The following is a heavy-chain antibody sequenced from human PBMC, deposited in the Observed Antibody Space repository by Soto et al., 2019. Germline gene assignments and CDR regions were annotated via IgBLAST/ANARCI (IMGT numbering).Heavy chain of an antibody. CDR2: IIPIFGTA. CDR3: ARDQTEGGPVSDYYDSSGYYSNWFDP. V-gene: IGHV1-69*13. CDR1: GGTFSSYA. D-gene: IGHD3-22*01. Sequence: GASVKVSCKASGGTFSSYAISWVRQAPGQGLEWMGGIIPIFGTANYAQKFQGRVTITADESTSTAYMELSSLRSEDTAVYYCARDQTEGGPVSDYYDSSGYYSNWFDPWGQGTLVTVSS. J-gene: IGHJ5*02.